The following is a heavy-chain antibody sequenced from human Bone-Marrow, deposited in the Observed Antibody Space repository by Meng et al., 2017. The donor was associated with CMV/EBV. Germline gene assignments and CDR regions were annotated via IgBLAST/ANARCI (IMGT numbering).Heavy chain of an antibody. Sequence: GESLKISCAASGFTFSSYSMNWVRQAPGKGLEWVSSISSSSSYIYYADSVKGRFTISRDNAKNSLYLQMNSLRAEDTAVYYCARDTVYCGGDCPPAVDIWGQGTMDTVSS. V-gene: IGHV3-21*01. CDR1: GFTFSSYS. D-gene: IGHD2-21*01. J-gene: IGHJ3*02. CDR2: ISSSSSYI. CDR3: ARDTVYCGGDCPPAVDI.